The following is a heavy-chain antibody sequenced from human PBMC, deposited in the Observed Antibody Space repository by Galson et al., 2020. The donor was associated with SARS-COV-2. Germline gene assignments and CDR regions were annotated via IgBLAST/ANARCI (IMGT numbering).Heavy chain of an antibody. Sequence: GESLKISCAASGFTFSSYGMHWVRQAPGKGLEWVAVISYDGSNKYYADSVKGRFTISRDNSKNTLYLQMNSLRAEDTAVYYCAKGEGGITIFGVVINDFNGMDVWGQGTTVTVSS. CDR2: ISYDGSNK. CDR3: AKGEGGITIFGVVINDFNGMDV. V-gene: IGHV3-30*18. CDR1: GFTFSSYG. J-gene: IGHJ6*02. D-gene: IGHD3-3*01.